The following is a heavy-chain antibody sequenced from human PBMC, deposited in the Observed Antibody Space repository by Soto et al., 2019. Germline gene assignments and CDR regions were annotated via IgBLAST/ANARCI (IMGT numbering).Heavy chain of an antibody. CDR2: ISWNSVAI. V-gene: IGHV3-9*01. CDR1: GFTFDDYA. Sequence: SLRLSCAASGFTFDDYALHWVRQVPGKGLEWVSGISWNSVAIHYADSVKGRFTISRDNAKNSLYLQMNNLRGEDTALYYCAKATRLTDTGSDWGQGTLVTVSS. D-gene: IGHD2-8*02. J-gene: IGHJ4*02. CDR3: AKATRLTDTGSD.